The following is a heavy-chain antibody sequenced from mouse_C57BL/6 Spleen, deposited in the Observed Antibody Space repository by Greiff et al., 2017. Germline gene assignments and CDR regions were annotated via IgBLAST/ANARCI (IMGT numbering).Heavy chain of an antibody. CDR2: IYPGDGDT. Sequence: QVQLQQSGPELVKPGASVKISCKASGYAFSSSWMNWVKQRPGKGLEWIGRIYPGDGDTNYNGKFKGKATLTADKSSSTAYMQLSSLTSEDSAVYFCARSNDHYYGSSPKYFDVWGTGTTVTVSS. J-gene: IGHJ1*03. V-gene: IGHV1-82*01. CDR1: GYAFSSSW. D-gene: IGHD1-1*01. CDR3: ARSNDHYYGSSPKYFDV.